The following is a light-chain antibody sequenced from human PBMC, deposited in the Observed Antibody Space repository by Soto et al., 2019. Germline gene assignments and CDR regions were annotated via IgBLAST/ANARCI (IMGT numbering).Light chain of an antibody. CDR3: QHYNIYSEA. V-gene: IGKV1-9*01. J-gene: IGKJ1*01. Sequence: DIHLTQSPSPLSASIGHRFTITCRASQDINSYLAWYQQKPGKAPDLLIYEASILQRGVPSRFRGSGSETGFTLTISSLQPDDFETYYCQHYNIYSEAFGQGTKVDIK. CDR2: EAS. CDR1: QDINSY.